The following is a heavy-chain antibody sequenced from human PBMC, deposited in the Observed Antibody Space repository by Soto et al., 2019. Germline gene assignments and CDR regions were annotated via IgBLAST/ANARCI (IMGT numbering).Heavy chain of an antibody. D-gene: IGHD1-7*01. CDR1: GGTFSSYA. V-gene: IGHV1-69*06. Sequence: SVKVSCKASGGTFSSYAISWVRQAPGQGLEWMGGIIPIFGTANYAQKFQGRVTITADKSTSTAYMELSSLRSEDTAVYYCARSFNWNYGINWFDPWGQGTLVTVSS. CDR2: IIPIFGTA. J-gene: IGHJ5*02. CDR3: ARSFNWNYGINWFDP.